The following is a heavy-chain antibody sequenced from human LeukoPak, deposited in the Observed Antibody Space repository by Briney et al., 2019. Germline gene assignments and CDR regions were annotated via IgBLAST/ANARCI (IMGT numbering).Heavy chain of an antibody. CDR2: INQDGSEK. V-gene: IGHV3-7*01. J-gene: IGHJ3*02. Sequence: PGGSLRLSCAASGFTFSNDWMSWVRQTPGKGLEWVANINQDGSEKYYVEYVEGRLSISRDNAKNSLYLQMNSLRVEDTAVYYCAREQYGDYVIMDALDIWGQGTMVTVSS. D-gene: IGHD4-17*01. CDR3: AREQYGDYVIMDALDI. CDR1: GFTFSNDW.